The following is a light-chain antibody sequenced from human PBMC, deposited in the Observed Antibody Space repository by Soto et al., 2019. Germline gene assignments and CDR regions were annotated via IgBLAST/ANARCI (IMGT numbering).Light chain of an antibody. Sequence: EIVLTQSPATLSLSPGERATLSCRASQSVSSYLAWYQQKPGQAPRLLIYDASTRSTGIPVRFSGSGSGTDFALTTSSQQPEDCAVYYCQQRSNWPPLTFGGGTKVEIK. V-gene: IGKV3-11*01. J-gene: IGKJ4*01. CDR2: DAS. CDR1: QSVSSY. CDR3: QQRSNWPPLT.